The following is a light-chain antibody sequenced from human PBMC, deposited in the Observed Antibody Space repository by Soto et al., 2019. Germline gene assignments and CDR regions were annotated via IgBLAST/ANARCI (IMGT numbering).Light chain of an antibody. CDR2: EVK. CDR3: ATWDDSLSGWV. J-gene: IGLJ3*02. CDR1: SSDVGGYKY. Sequence: QSALTQPASVSGSPGQSITISCTGTSSDVGGYKYVSWYQQHPGKAPKLMIFEVKNRPSGVSNRFSGSKSGNTASLTISGLQAEDEADYYCATWDDSLSGWVFGGGTKLTVL. V-gene: IGLV2-14*01.